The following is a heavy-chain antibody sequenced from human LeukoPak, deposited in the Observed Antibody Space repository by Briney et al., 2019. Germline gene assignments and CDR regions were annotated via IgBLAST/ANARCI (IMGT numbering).Heavy chain of an antibody. CDR1: GGSISSYY. D-gene: IGHD6-13*01. CDR3: ARWGIAAAGPSFDY. V-gene: IGHV4-59*08. J-gene: IGHJ4*02. CDR2: IYYSGST. Sequence: SETLSLTCTVSGGSISSYYWSWIRQPPGKGLEWIGYIYYSGSTNYNPSLKSRVTISVDTSKNQFPLKLSSVTAADTAVYYCARWGIAAAGPSFDYWGQGTLVTVSS.